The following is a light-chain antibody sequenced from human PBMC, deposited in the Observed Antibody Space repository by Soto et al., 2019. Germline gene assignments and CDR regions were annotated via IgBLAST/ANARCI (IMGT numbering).Light chain of an antibody. Sequence: QSVLTQPPSASGSPGQSVTISCTGTSSDVGGYNYVSWYQQHPGKAPKLMIYEVSKRPLGVPDRFSGSKSGNTASLTVSGLQAEDEADYYCSSYAGSNNLYVVFGGGTKLTVL. J-gene: IGLJ2*01. CDR3: SSYAGSNNLYVV. CDR1: SSDVGGYNY. CDR2: EVS. V-gene: IGLV2-8*01.